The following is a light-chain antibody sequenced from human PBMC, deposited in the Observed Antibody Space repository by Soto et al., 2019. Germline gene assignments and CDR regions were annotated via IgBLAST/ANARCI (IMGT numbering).Light chain of an antibody. V-gene: IGLV1-47*02. J-gene: IGLJ1*01. CDR3: AAWDASLSACG. CDR2: YNN. Sequence: QSVLTQPPSASGTTGQVVTISCSGGDSNIGSNSVYWYQHLPRMAPKLLIYYNNQRPSGVPDRFSGSRSGTSASLAIVGLRSEDEAVYYCAAWDASLSACGFGNGPKVTVL. CDR1: DSNIGSNS.